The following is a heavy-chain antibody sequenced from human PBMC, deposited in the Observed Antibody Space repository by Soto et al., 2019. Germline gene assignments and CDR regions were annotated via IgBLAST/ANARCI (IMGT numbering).Heavy chain of an antibody. CDR3: STGVIWIGYFTVDS. D-gene: IGHD3-3*01. Sequence: QMHLVQSGAEVKKPGSSVKVSCKASGGSFGNSAINWVRQTPGQGLEWLGGFIPVYRTLNYAQKFQGRVTITADESTGTAFMTLSSLASDDTAVYYCSTGVIWIGYFTVDSWGQGTRVTVSS. J-gene: IGHJ4*02. CDR2: FIPVYRTL. CDR1: GGSFGNSA. V-gene: IGHV1-69*01.